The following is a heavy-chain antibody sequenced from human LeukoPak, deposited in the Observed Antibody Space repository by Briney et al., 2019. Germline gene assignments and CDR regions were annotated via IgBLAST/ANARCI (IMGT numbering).Heavy chain of an antibody. CDR1: GYSISSGYY. CDR2: IYHSGST. CDR3: ARDGYYDYVWGSYRPHLSWFDP. D-gene: IGHD3-16*02. Sequence: SETLSLTCTVSGYSISSGYYWGWIRQPPGKGLEWIGSIYHSGSTYYNPSLKSRVTISVDTSKNQFSLKLSSVTAADTAVYYCARDGYYDYVWGSYRPHLSWFDPWGQGTLVTVSS. J-gene: IGHJ5*02. V-gene: IGHV4-38-2*02.